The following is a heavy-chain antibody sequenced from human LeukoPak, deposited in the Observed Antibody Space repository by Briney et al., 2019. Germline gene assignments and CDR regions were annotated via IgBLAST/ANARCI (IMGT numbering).Heavy chain of an antibody. D-gene: IGHD1-1*01. CDR2: ISWDGGST. V-gene: IGHV3-43D*03. CDR3: ARGKYPDNDDYMDV. Sequence: GGSLRLSCAASGFTFDDYAMHWVRQAPGKGLEWVSLISWDGGSTYYADSVKGRFTISRDNSKNSLYLQMNSLRAEDTALYYCARGKYPDNDDYMDVWGKGTTVIVSS. J-gene: IGHJ6*03. CDR1: GFTFDDYA.